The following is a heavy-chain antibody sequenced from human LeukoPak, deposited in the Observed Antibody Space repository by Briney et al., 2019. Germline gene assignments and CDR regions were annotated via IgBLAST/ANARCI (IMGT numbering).Heavy chain of an antibody. J-gene: IGHJ4*02. CDR3: AKDRPNYYGSNGHYYRRDGDY. D-gene: IGHD3-22*01. Sequence: GGSLRLSCAASGFTFSIYAMSWVRQAPGKGLQWVSSITSSGGGTYYADSVKGRFTISRDNSENMLYLQINSLRVEDTAVYFCAKDRPNYYGSNGHYYRRDGDYWGQGTLVTVSS. CDR2: ITSSGGGT. CDR1: GFTFSIYA. V-gene: IGHV3-23*01.